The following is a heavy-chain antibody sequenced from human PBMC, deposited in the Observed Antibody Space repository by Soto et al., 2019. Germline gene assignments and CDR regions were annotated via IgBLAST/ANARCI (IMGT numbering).Heavy chain of an antibody. CDR1: GFTFSSYA. D-gene: IGHD3-10*01. CDR2: ISAGGGNT. CDR3: AKRDRFGSGSYFNRGDAFNI. V-gene: IGHV3-23*01. J-gene: IGHJ3*02. Sequence: EVQLLESGGGLLQPGGSLRLSCAASGFTFSSYAMSWVRQAPGKGLEWVSAISAGGGNTYYADSVKGRFTISRDNSKNTLYLKMNSLRAEDTAVYYCAKRDRFGSGSYFNRGDAFNIWGQGTMVTVSS.